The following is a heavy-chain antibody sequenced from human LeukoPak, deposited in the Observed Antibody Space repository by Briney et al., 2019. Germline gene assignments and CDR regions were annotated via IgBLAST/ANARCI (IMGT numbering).Heavy chain of an antibody. CDR2: IKQDGSEK. CDR1: GFTFSSHS. V-gene: IGHV3-7*01. J-gene: IGHJ5*02. Sequence: HPGGSLRLSCAASGFTFSSHSMNWVRQAPGKGLEWVANIKQDGSEKYYVDSVKGRFTISRDNAKNSLYLQMNSLRAEDTAVYYCASGSSAWGQGTLDTVSS. CDR3: ASGSSA. D-gene: IGHD2-15*01.